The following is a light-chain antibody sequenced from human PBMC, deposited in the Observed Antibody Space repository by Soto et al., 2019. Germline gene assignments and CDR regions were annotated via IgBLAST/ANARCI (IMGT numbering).Light chain of an antibody. V-gene: IGKV1-39*01. J-gene: IGKJ4*01. CDR2: GAS. CDR1: QSISTF. Sequence: DIQMTQSPSSLSASVGDRVTIACRASQSISTFLNWYQQRPGHAPNLLIFGASSLHSGVPSRFTGSGSGTDFTLTISSLQAEDFATYYCQQSYSSPPAFGGGTKVDIK. CDR3: QQSYSSPPA.